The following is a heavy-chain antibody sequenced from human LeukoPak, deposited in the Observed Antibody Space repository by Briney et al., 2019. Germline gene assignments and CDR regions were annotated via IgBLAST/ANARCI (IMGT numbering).Heavy chain of an antibody. CDR2: ISATGGST. Sequence: GGSLRLSCAASGFTFSSYAMSWVRQAPGKGLESVSSISATGGSTYYADSVKGRFTISRDNSKNTLYLQMNSLRAEDTAVYYCAKERGGFGELQPFDYWGQGTLVTVSS. V-gene: IGHV3-23*01. CDR1: GFTFSSYA. D-gene: IGHD3-10*01. J-gene: IGHJ4*02. CDR3: AKERGGFGELQPFDY.